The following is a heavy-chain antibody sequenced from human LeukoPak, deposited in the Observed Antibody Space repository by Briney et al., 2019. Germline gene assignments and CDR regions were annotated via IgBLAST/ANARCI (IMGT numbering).Heavy chain of an antibody. CDR2: IYYSGST. D-gene: IGHD3-22*01. Sequence: SETLSLTCTVSGGSVSSGSYYWSWIRQPPGKGLEWIGYIYYSGSTNYNPSLKSRVTISVDTSKNQFSLKLSSVTAADTAVYYCARDYYYDSSGYHGNWGQGTLVTVSS. CDR3: ARDYYYDSSGYHGN. CDR1: GGSVSSGSYY. J-gene: IGHJ4*02. V-gene: IGHV4-61*01.